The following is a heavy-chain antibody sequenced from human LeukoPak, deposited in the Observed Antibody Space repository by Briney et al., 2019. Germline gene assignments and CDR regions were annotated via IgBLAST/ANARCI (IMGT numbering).Heavy chain of an antibody. CDR1: GFTFSDSY. CDR2: IIPSSGYT. V-gene: IGHV3-11*06. D-gene: IGHD2-21*01. J-gene: IGHJ4*02. CDR3: ARVVGDTGYYFDY. Sequence: GGSLRLSCAASGFTFSDSYMSWIRQAPGKWLEWVSYIIPSSGYTNYADSVKGRFTISRDNAKNSLYLQMNSLRAEDTAVYYCARVVGDTGYYFDYWGQGSLVTVSS.